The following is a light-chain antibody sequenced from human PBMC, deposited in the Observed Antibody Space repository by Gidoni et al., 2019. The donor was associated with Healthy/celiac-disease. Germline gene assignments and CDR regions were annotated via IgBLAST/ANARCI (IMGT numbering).Light chain of an antibody. CDR1: QGISSY. CDR3: QQLNSYPPGT. Sequence: DIQLTQSQSFLSASVGDRVTIPCRASQGISSYLAWYQQKPGKAPKLLIYAASTLQSGVPSRFSGSGSGTEFTLTISSLQPEDFATYYCQQLNSYPPGTFGQGTKVEIK. CDR2: AAS. V-gene: IGKV1-9*01. J-gene: IGKJ1*01.